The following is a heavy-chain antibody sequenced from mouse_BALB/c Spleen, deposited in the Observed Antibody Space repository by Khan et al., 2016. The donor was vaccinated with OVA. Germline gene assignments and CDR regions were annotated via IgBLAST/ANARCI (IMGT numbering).Heavy chain of an antibody. CDR3: ARRNYFGYTFAY. CDR2: ISPGSDDT. D-gene: IGHD1-2*01. V-gene: IGHV1-77*01. J-gene: IGHJ3*01. CDR1: GYNFTDYY. Sequence: QVRLQQSGAELARPGASVKLSCKASGYNFTDYYINWVKQRTGQGLEWIGEISPGSDDTYCNEKFKGKATLTADKSSSTDYMELSSLTSEDSAVYFCARRNYFGYTFAYWGQGTLVTVSA.